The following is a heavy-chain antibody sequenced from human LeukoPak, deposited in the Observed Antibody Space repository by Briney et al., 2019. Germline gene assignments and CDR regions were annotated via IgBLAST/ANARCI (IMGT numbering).Heavy chain of an antibody. D-gene: IGHD3-22*01. J-gene: IGHJ4*02. CDR1: GFTVSSNY. Sequence: GGSLRLSCAASGFTVSSNYMSWVRQAPGKGLEWVSVIYSGGSTYYADSVKGRFTISRHNSKNTLYLQMNSLRAEDTAVYYCARGTYYYDSSGYYVSSYFDYWGQGTLVTVSS. CDR3: ARGTYYYDSSGYYVSSYFDY. V-gene: IGHV3-53*04. CDR2: IYSGGST.